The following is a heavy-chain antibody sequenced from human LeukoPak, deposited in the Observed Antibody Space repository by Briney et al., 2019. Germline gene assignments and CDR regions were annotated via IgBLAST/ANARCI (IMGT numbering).Heavy chain of an antibody. Sequence: GGSLRLSCLASGFTFSSSWRSWVRQAPGKGLEWLANIKQDGSEKYYVDSVKGRFTISRDNFKNTLYLQMNSLRAEDTAVYYCAKVGSYSSTVTGYWGQRTLVTVSS. CDR2: IKQDGSEK. CDR3: AKVGSYSSTVTGY. V-gene: IGHV3-7*01. CDR1: GFTFSSSW. J-gene: IGHJ1*01. D-gene: IGHD4-17*01.